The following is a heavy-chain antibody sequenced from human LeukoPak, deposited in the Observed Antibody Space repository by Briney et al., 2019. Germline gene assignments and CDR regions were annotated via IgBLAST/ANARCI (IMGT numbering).Heavy chain of an antibody. CDR2: ISWNGGST. V-gene: IGHV3-20*01. CDR3: ASDKGGDGWFDP. D-gene: IGHD2-21*02. CDR1: GFTFDDYG. Sequence: GGSLRLSCAASGFTFDDYGMSWVRQAPGKGLEWVSAISWNGGSTGYADPVKGRFTISRDNAKNSLYLQMNSLRAEDTALYHCASDKGGDGWFDPWGQGTLVTVSS. J-gene: IGHJ5*02.